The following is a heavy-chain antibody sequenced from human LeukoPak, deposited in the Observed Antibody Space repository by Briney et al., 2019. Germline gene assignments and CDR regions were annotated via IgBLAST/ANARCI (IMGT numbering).Heavy chain of an antibody. Sequence: AGGSLKLSCAASGFTFSGSAMHWVRQASGKWLEWVGRIRSKANSYATAYAASVKGRFTISRDDSKNTAYLQMNSLKTEDTAVYYCTRADLDIVVVPAAPLLGFDPWGQGTLVTVSS. V-gene: IGHV3-73*01. D-gene: IGHD2-2*03. CDR2: IRSKANSYAT. CDR1: GFTFSGSA. J-gene: IGHJ5*02. CDR3: TRADLDIVVVPAAPLLGFDP.